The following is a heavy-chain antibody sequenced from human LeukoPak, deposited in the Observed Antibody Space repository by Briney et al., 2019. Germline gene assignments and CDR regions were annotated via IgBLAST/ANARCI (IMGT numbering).Heavy chain of an antibody. Sequence: PGGSLRLSCAASGFTFSSYGMHWVRQAPGKGLEWGAVISYDGSNKYYADSVKGRFTISRDNSKNTLYLQMNSLRAEDTAVYYCAKGAGQWLVPSEYFQYWGQGTLVTVSS. CDR3: AKGAGQWLVPSEYFQY. V-gene: IGHV3-30*18. CDR1: GFTFSSYG. CDR2: ISYDGSNK. J-gene: IGHJ1*01. D-gene: IGHD6-19*01.